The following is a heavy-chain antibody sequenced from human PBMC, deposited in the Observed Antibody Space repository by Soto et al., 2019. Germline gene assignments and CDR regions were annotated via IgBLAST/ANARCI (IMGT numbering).Heavy chain of an antibody. CDR1: GGTFSSYA. J-gene: IGHJ6*02. D-gene: IGHD3-10*01. CDR3: ARDPRSRGSGSYYYYYYYGMDV. Sequence: SVKVSCKASGGTFSSYAISWVRQAPGQGLEWMGGIIPIFGTANYAQKFQGRVTITADKSTSTAYMELSSLRSEDTAVYYCARDPRSRGSGSYYYYYYYGMDVWGQGXTVTVYS. V-gene: IGHV1-69*06. CDR2: IIPIFGTA.